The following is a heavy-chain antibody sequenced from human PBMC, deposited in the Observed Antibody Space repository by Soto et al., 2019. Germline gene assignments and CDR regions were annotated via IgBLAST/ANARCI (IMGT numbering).Heavy chain of an antibody. CDR2: IYPGDSDT. D-gene: IGHD3-22*01. Sequence: PGESLKISCKGSGYSFTSYWIGWVRQMPGKGLEWMGIIYPGDSDTRYSPSFQGQVTISADKSISTAYLQWSSLKASDTAMYYCASNYYDSSGYYYVGHYWGQGTLVTVS. V-gene: IGHV5-51*01. CDR3: ASNYYDSSGYYYVGHY. CDR1: GYSFTSYW. J-gene: IGHJ4*02.